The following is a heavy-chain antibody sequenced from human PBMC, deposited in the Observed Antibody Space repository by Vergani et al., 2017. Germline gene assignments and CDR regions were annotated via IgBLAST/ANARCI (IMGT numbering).Heavy chain of an antibody. CDR3: ARATVDAFDI. J-gene: IGHJ3*02. D-gene: IGHD4-17*01. Sequence: QVQLQESGPGPVKPSQTLSLTCTVSGASINNDFYYWHWIRQPAGKGLEWIGRIYVSGITDYNSSLQSRVSMSVDTSKNQFSLTLTSVTAADTAVYYCARATVDAFDIWGQGTMVTVSS. V-gene: IGHV4-61*02. CDR1: GASINNDFYY. CDR2: IYVSGIT.